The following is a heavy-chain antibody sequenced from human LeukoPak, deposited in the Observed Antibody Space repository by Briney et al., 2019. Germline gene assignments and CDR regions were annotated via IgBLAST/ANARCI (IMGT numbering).Heavy chain of an antibody. Sequence: GGSLRLSCAASGFTFNLYWMHWVRQAPGKGLVWVSRINSDGSSTSYADSVKGRFTISRDIAKNTLYLQMNSLRAEDTAVYYCAKDRSSSSGRGFDYWGQGALVTVSS. CDR3: AKDRSSSSGRGFDY. D-gene: IGHD6-6*01. J-gene: IGHJ4*02. CDR2: INSDGSST. CDR1: GFTFNLYW. V-gene: IGHV3-74*01.